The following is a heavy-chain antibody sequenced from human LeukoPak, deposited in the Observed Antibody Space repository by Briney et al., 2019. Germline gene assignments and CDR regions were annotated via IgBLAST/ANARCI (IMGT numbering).Heavy chain of an antibody. D-gene: IGHD6-13*01. Sequence: SETLSLTCAVSGGSFSGYYWSWIRQPPGKGLEWIGEINHSGSTNYNPSLKSRVTISVDTSKNQFSLKLSSVTAADTAVYYCARGPIIGAAAGHYFDYWGQGTLVTVSS. CDR3: ARGPIIGAAAGHYFDY. J-gene: IGHJ4*02. CDR1: GGSFSGYY. CDR2: INHSGST. V-gene: IGHV4-34*01.